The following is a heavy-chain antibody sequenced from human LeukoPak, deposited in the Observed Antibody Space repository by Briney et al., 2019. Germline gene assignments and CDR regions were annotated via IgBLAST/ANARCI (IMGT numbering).Heavy chain of an antibody. D-gene: IGHD3-3*01. CDR1: GFTFSSYG. V-gene: IGHV3-30*02. Sequence: GGSLRLSCAASGFTFSSYGMHWVRQAPGKGLEWVAFIRYDGSNKYYADSVKGRFTISRDNSKNTLYLQMNSLRAEDTAVYYCAKVMGYDFWSGPEGYFDYWGQGTLVTVSS. CDR2: IRYDGSNK. CDR3: AKVMGYDFWSGPEGYFDY. J-gene: IGHJ4*02.